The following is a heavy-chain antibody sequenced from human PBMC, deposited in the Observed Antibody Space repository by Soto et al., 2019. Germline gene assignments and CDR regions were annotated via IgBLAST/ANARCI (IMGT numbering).Heavy chain of an antibody. CDR2: ISSSGSTI. V-gene: IGHV3-11*01. J-gene: IGHJ6*02. Sequence: GGSLRLSCAASGFTFSDYYMSWIRQAPGKGLEWVSYISSSGSTIYYADSVKGRFTISRDNAKNSLYLQMNSLRAEDTAVYYCARDLGPIRTIFGVVMGPNYGMDVWGQGTTVTVSS. CDR1: GFTFSDYY. CDR3: ARDLGPIRTIFGVVMGPNYGMDV. D-gene: IGHD3-3*01.